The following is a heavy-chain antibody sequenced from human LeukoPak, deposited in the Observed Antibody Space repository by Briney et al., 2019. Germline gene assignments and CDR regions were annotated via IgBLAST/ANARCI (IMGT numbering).Heavy chain of an antibody. Sequence: GGSLRLSCAASGFTFSSYAMSWVRQSPGKGLEWVSTFSGSGGSTFYTDSVKGRFTISRDNSKNTPYLQMNSLRAEDTAVYYCAKRYCSSTSCYPDAFDIWGQGTMVTVSS. J-gene: IGHJ3*02. CDR3: AKRYCSSTSCYPDAFDI. V-gene: IGHV3-23*01. D-gene: IGHD2-2*01. CDR2: FSGSGGST. CDR1: GFTFSSYA.